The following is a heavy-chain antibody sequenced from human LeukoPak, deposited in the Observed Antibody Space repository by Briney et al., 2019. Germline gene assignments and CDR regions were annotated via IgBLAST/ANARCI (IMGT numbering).Heavy chain of an antibody. V-gene: IGHV3-33*01. D-gene: IGHD3-3*01. J-gene: IGHJ4*02. CDR2: IWYDGSNK. Sequence: PGGSLRLSCAGCGVACSSDGVRRFRRAPGKEKEWVAVIWYDGSNKYYADSVKGRFTISRDNSKNTLYLQMNGLRAEDTAVYYCARDGYDFWSGYYPIFDYWGQGTLVTVSS. CDR3: ARDGYDFWSGYYPIFDY. CDR1: GVACSSDG.